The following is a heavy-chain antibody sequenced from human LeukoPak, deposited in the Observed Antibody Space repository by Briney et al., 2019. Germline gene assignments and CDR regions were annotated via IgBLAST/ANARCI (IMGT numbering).Heavy chain of an antibody. J-gene: IGHJ4*02. D-gene: IGHD3-9*01. V-gene: IGHV3-30-3*01. CDR2: ISYDGSNK. Sequence: GGSLRLSCAASGFTFSSYAMHWVRQAPGKGLEWVAVISYDGSNKYYANSVKGRFTISRDNSKNTLYLQMNSLRAEDTAVYYCARGTLYDILTGYFSAHFDYWGQGTLVTVSS. CDR3: ARGTLYDILTGYFSAHFDY. CDR1: GFTFSSYA.